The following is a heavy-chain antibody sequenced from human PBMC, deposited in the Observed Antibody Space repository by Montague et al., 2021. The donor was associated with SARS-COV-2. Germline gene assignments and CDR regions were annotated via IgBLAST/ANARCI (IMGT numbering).Heavy chain of an antibody. Sequence: SETLSLTCTVSGGSISSSSYYWGWIRQPPGKGLEWTGRIYYSGSTYYNPSLKSRVTISVDTSKNQFSLKLSSVTAADTAVYYCASERVYGSGGYYNPFLLFGYWGQGTLVTVSS. CDR1: GGSISSSSYY. CDR3: ASERVYGSGGYYNPFLLFGY. J-gene: IGHJ4*02. V-gene: IGHV4-39*01. CDR2: IYYSGST. D-gene: IGHD3-10*01.